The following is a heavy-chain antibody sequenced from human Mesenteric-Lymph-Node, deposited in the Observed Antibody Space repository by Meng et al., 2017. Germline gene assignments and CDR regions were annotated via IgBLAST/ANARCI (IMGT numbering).Heavy chain of an antibody. CDR2: IKQDGSEK. CDR3: ASLMIVGTDLGDFDY. Sequence: GGSLRLSCAASGFTFSSYWMSWVRQAPGKGLEWVANIKQDGSEKYYVDSVKGRFTISRDNAKNSLYLQMNSLRAEDTAVYYCASLMIVGTDLGDFDYWGQGTLVTVSS. D-gene: IGHD5-12*01. J-gene: IGHJ4*02. V-gene: IGHV3-7*01. CDR1: GFTFSSYW.